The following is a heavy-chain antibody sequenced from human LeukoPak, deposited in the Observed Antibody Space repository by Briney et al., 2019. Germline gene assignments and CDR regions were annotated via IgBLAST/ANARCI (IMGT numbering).Heavy chain of an antibody. J-gene: IGHJ6*02. D-gene: IGHD6-19*01. CDR2: IYYSGST. Sequence: SETLSLTCTVSGGSISSYYWSWIRQPAGKGLEWIGYIYYSGSTNYNPSLKSRVTISVDTSKNQFSLKLSSVTAADTAVYYCARVSGWYLDYYYYYGMDVWGQGTTVTVSS. CDR1: GGSISSYY. CDR3: ARVSGWYLDYYYYYGMDV. V-gene: IGHV4-59*01.